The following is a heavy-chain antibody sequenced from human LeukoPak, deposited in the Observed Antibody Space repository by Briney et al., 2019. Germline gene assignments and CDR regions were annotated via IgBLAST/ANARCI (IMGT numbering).Heavy chain of an antibody. CDR2: IWYGGSNK. CDR1: GFTFSRYA. J-gene: IGHJ3*02. Sequence: GGSLRLSCAASGFTFSRYALHGVRQAAGKGREWVAVIWYGGSNKYYADSVKGRFTISRDNSKNTLYLQMNSLRAEDTAVYYCARAYDGAFDIWGQGTMVTVSS. D-gene: IGHD3-3*01. V-gene: IGHV3-30*04. CDR3: ARAYDGAFDI.